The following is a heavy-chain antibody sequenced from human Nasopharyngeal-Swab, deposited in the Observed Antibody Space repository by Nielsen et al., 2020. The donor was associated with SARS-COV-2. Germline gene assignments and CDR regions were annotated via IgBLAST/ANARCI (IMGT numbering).Heavy chain of an antibody. CDR3: ARDQLDHPYDYVWGTYRYTYFDY. CDR2: IKQDGSEK. CDR1: GFTFSSYW. V-gene: IGHV3-7*01. J-gene: IGHJ4*02. D-gene: IGHD3-16*02. Sequence: GSLRLSCAASGFTFSSYWMSWVRQAPGKGLEWVATIKQDGSEKYSVDSVKGRFTISRDNAKNSLYLQMNSLRAEDTAVYYCARDQLDHPYDYVWGTYRYTYFDYWGQGTLVTVSS.